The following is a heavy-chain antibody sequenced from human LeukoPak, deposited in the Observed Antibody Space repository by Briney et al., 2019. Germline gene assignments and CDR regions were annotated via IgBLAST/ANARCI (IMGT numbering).Heavy chain of an antibody. Sequence: GGSLRLSCAASGFTLSSYAMSWVRQAPGKGLEWVSAISDSGNTYHADSVKGRFTISRDSSKNTLFLQMNRPRPEDAAVYYCAKAPVTTCRGAYCYPFDYWGQGTLVTVSS. J-gene: IGHJ4*02. V-gene: IGHV3-23*01. CDR1: GFTLSSYA. CDR3: AKAPVTTCRGAYCYPFDY. CDR2: ISDSGNT. D-gene: IGHD2-21*01.